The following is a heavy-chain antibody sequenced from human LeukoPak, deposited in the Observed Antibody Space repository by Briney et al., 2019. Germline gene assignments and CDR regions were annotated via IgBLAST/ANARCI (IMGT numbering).Heavy chain of an antibody. CDR1: GFTFSDYY. D-gene: IGHD3-9*01. CDR2: ISSSGSTI. V-gene: IGHV3-11*01. Sequence: GGSLRLSCAASGFTFSDYYMSWIRQAPGKGLEWVSYISSSGSTIYYADSVKGRFTISRDNAKNSLYMQMNSLRAEDTAVYYCAREDILTPGWFDPWGQGTLVTVSS. J-gene: IGHJ5*02. CDR3: AREDILTPGWFDP.